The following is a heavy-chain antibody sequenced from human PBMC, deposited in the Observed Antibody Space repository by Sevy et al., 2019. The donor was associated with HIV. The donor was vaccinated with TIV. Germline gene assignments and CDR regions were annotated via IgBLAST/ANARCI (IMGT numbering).Heavy chain of an antibody. V-gene: IGHV3-23*01. J-gene: IGHJ4*02. CDR1: GFTFSSYA. CDR2: ISGSGGST. D-gene: IGHD6-19*01. Sequence: GGSLRLSCAASGFTFSSYAMSWVRQAPGKGLEWVSAISGSGGSTYYTDSVKGRFTISRDNSKNTLYLQMNSLRGEDTAGYYCAKDEKGFSGAGGVGPDYWGQGTLVTVSS. CDR3: AKDEKGFSGAGGVGPDY.